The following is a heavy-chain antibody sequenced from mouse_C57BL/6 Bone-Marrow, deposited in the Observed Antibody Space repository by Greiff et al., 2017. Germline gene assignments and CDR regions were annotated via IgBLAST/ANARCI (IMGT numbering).Heavy chain of an antibody. CDR3: AKRGGSYWYFDV. CDR1: GFSLTSYG. J-gene: IGHJ1*03. CDR2: IWSGGST. Sequence: QVQLQQSGPGLVQPSQSLSITCTVSGFSLTSYGVHWVRQPPGKGLEWLGVIWSGGSTDSNAAFISRLSISKDNSKSQVFFKMNSLQADDTAIYYCAKRGGSYWYFDVWGTGTTVTVSS. V-gene: IGHV2-4*01.